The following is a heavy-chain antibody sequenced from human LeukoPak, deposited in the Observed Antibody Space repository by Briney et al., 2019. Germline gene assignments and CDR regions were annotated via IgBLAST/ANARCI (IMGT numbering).Heavy chain of an antibody. Sequence: AGGSLRLSCAASGFAFSSYAMHWVRQAPGKGLEWVAVISYDGSNKYYADSVKGRFTIYRDNSKNTLYLQMNSLRAEDTAVYYCARDYCGGDCYFPNYYFDYWGQGTLVTVSS. CDR1: GFAFSSYA. J-gene: IGHJ4*02. V-gene: IGHV3-30-3*01. CDR3: ARDYCGGDCYFPNYYFDY. D-gene: IGHD2-21*02. CDR2: ISYDGSNK.